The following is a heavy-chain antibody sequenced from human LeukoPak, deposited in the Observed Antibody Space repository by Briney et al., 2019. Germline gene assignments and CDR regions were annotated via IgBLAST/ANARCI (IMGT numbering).Heavy chain of an antibody. J-gene: IGHJ4*02. CDR1: GGSFSGYY. D-gene: IGHD6-19*01. CDR3: ARSGFGYSSGWYVRAYYFDY. V-gene: IGHV4-34*01. CDR2: INHSGST. Sequence: ASETLSLTCAVYGGSFSGYYWSWIRQPPGKGLVWIGEINHSGSTNYNPSLKSRVTISVDTSKNQSSLKLSSVTAADTAVYYCARSGFGYSSGWYVRAYYFDYWGQGTLVTVSS.